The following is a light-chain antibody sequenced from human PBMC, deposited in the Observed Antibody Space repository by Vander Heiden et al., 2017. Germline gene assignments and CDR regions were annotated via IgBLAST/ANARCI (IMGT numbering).Light chain of an antibody. Sequence: QSVLTQPPSASGTTGQRVTISCSGSSSNIGSNTVNWYQQLPGTAPNLLIYSNNQRPSGVPDRFSGSKSGTSASLAISGLQSEDEADYYCAAWDDSLNGQVFGTGTKVTVL. CDR3: AAWDDSLNGQV. CDR2: SNN. V-gene: IGLV1-44*01. CDR1: SSNIGSNT. J-gene: IGLJ1*01.